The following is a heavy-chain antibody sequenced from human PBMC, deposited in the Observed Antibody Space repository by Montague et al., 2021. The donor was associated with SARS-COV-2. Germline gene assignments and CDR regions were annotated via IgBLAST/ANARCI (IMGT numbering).Heavy chain of an antibody. CDR2: ISYDGGIK. D-gene: IGHD3-10*01. J-gene: IGHJ4*02. V-gene: IGHV3-30*04. CDR3: ARGGEYYYGSGSYYIGYYFDY. Sequence: SLRISCAASGFTFSSYAMHWVRQAPGKGLEWVAFISYDGGIKYYVDSVKGRFTISRDNSKNTLYLQMNSLRAEDTAVYYCARGGEYYYGSGSYYIGYYFDYWGQGTLVTGSS. CDR1: GFTFSSYA.